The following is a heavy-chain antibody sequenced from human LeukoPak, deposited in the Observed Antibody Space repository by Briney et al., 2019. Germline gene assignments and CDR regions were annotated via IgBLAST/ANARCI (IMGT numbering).Heavy chain of an antibody. CDR3: ARGRGSSWYYFDS. CDR1: GGSISSYY. V-gene: IGHV4-4*07. J-gene: IGHJ4*02. D-gene: IGHD6-13*01. Sequence: SSETLSLTCTVSGGSISSYYWSWVRQPAGKGLEWIGRIYASGNTNYNPSLKGRVTMTVDTSKNQFSLNLSSVTAADTAVYYCARGRGSSWYYFDSWGQGTLVTVSS. CDR2: IYASGNT.